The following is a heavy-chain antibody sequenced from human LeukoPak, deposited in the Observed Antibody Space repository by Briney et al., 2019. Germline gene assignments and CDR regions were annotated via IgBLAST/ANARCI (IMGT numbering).Heavy chain of an antibody. V-gene: IGHV3-20*04. CDR2: INWNGGST. Sequence: GGSLRLSCAASGFIFDDYGMSWVRQAPGKGLEWVSGINWNGGSTGYADSVKGRFTISRDNAKNSLYLQMNSLRAEDTAVYFCARDTSGLGGDYWGQGTLVTVSS. J-gene: IGHJ4*02. CDR1: GFIFDDYG. D-gene: IGHD6-19*01. CDR3: ARDTSGLGGDY.